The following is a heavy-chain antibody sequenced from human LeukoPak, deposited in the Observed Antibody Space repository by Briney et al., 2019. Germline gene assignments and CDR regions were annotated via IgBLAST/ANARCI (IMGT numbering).Heavy chain of an antibody. CDR1: GDSSTSGLYY. D-gene: IGHD3-22*01. CDR3: AREGPIYYDDSSGYLGY. V-gene: IGHV4-61*02. Sequence: PSETLSLTCAVSGDSSTSGLYYWSWIRQPAGKGLEWIGRIYSGGRTNYNPSLKSRVTISVDTSRNQFSPKVSSVTAADTAVYYCAREGPIYYDDSSGYLGYWGQGTLVTVSS. J-gene: IGHJ4*02. CDR2: IYSGGRT.